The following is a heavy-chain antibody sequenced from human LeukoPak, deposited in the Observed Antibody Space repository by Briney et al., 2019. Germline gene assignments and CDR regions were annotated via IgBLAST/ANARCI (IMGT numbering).Heavy chain of an antibody. J-gene: IGHJ4*02. CDR1: GFSFSLHN. V-gene: IGHV3-21*01. D-gene: IGHD3-3*01. CDR3: AYFADFAFWSASSGIDY. Sequence: GGSLRLSCVASGFSFSLHNMNWVRQAPGKGLEWVSSISSGSSYIYYADSVKGRFTISRDNSKNSLYLQMNSLRAEDTAVYYCAYFADFAFWSASSGIDYWGRGPLATVSS. CDR2: ISSGSSYI.